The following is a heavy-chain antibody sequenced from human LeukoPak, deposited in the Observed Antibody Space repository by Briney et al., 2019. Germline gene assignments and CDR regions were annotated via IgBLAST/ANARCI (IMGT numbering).Heavy chain of an antibody. D-gene: IGHD2-2*01. CDR2: INPNSGGT. J-gene: IGHJ6*03. CDR3: AREGCSSTSCYPHMDV. V-gene: IGHV1-2*02. CDR1: GYTFTGYY. Sequence: ASVKVSCKASGYTFTGYYMHWVRQAPGQGLGWMGWINPNSGGTNYAQKFQGRVTMTRDTSISTAYMELSRLRSDDTAVYYCAREGCSSTSCYPHMDVWGKGTTVTVSS.